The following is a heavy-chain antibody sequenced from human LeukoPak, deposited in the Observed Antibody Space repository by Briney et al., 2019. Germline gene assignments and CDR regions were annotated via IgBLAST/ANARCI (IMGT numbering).Heavy chain of an antibody. D-gene: IGHD2-2*01. Sequence: QPGGSLRLSCAASGNYWMHWVRRAPGKGLVWVSHINSDGSWTSYADSVKGRFTISKDNAKNTVYLQMNNLRAEDTAVCYCVSFYETYWGRGTLVTVSS. CDR3: VSFYETY. J-gene: IGHJ4*02. V-gene: IGHV3-74*01. CDR2: INSDGSWT. CDR1: GNYW.